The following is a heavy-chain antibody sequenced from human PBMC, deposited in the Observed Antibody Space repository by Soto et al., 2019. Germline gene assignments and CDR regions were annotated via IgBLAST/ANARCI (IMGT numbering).Heavy chain of an antibody. CDR2: ISRSSTYI. CDR3: ARGVLPISSTSWFDP. J-gene: IGHJ5*02. CDR1: GFPFSTSN. D-gene: IGHD3-16*01. V-gene: IGHV3-21*01. Sequence: EVQLVESGGGLVHPGGSLRLSCVVSGFPFSTSNMNWVRQAPGKGLEWVSFISRSSTYIYYADSVKGRFTISRDDAETSLFLQMNSLRAEDTAVYYCARGVLPISSTSWFDPWGQGTLVTVSS.